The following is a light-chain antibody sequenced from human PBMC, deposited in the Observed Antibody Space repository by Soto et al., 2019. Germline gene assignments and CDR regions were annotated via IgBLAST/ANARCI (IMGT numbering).Light chain of an antibody. Sequence: EIVMTQSPVTLSVSPGERATLSCKASQSVTNNIACYQQKPGQAPRLLIYDASTRATGIPARISGSGSGTEFTLTISSLQSEDFGVYYCQHYNNWPPWTFGQGTKVEIK. CDR3: QHYNNWPPWT. CDR2: DAS. CDR1: QSVTNN. V-gene: IGKV3-15*01. J-gene: IGKJ1*01.